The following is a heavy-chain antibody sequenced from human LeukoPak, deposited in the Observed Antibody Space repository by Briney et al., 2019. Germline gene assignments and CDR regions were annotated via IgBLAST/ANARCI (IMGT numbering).Heavy chain of an antibody. CDR1: GFNFNDAY. CDR3: TARVVTTNEF. CDR2: VKSIRDGGTT. V-gene: IGHV3-15*01. J-gene: IGHJ4*02. D-gene: IGHD2-21*02. Sequence: PGGSLRLSCLGSGFNFNDAYMNWVRQAPGKGLEWVGRVKSIRDGGTTDDTASVKGRFTISRDDSKRTVYLQMNSLKTEDTAVYFCTARVVTTNEFWGQGTLVTVSS.